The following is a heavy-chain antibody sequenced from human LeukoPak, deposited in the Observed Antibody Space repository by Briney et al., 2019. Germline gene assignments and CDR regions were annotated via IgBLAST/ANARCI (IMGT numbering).Heavy chain of an antibody. CDR1: GGTFSSYA. CDR3: AREGCSGGSCSD. V-gene: IGHV1-69*13. CDR2: IIPIFGTA. J-gene: IGHJ4*02. Sequence: SVKVSCKASGGTFSSYAISWVRQAPGQGLEWMGGIIPIFGTANYAQKFQGRVAITADESTSTAYMELSSLRSEDTAVYYCAREGCSGGSCSDWGQGTLVTVSS. D-gene: IGHD2-15*01.